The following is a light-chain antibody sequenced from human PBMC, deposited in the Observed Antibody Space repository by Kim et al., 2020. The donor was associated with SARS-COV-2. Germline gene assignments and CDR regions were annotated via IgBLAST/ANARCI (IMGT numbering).Light chain of an antibody. V-gene: IGKV3-20*01. J-gene: IGKJ5*01. CDR1: QSVSSSY. CDR3: QQYGSSLIT. CDR2: GAS. Sequence: LYPGERATRSCRASQSVSSSYLAWYQQKPGQAPRLLIYGASSRATGIPDRFSGSGSGTDFTLTISRLEPEDFAVYYCQQYGSSLITFGQGTRLEIK.